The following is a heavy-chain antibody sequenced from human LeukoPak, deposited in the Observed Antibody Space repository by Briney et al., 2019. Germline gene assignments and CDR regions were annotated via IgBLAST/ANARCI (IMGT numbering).Heavy chain of an antibody. Sequence: GGSPRLSCAASGFTFSSYSMNWVRQAPGKGLEWVSSISSSSSYIYYADSVKGRFTISRDNAKNSLYLQMNSLRAEDTAVYYCATDWLPPQPSDYWGQGTLVTVSS. J-gene: IGHJ4*02. CDR2: ISSSSSYI. D-gene: IGHD3-9*01. CDR3: ATDWLPPQPSDY. CDR1: GFTFSSYS. V-gene: IGHV3-21*01.